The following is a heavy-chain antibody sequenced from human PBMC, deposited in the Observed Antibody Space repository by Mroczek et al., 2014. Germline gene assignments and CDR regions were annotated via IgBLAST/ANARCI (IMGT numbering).Heavy chain of an antibody. J-gene: IGHJ4*02. CDR3: ARQAPLGYCSGGSCLPPPVGFGY. V-gene: IGHV4-39*01. CDR2: IYYSGST. D-gene: IGHD2-15*01. Sequence: QLVQSGPGLVKPSETLSLTCTVSGGSISSSSYYWGWIRQPPGKGLEWIGSIYYSGSTYYNPSLKSRVTISVDTSKNQFSLKLSSVTAADTAVYYCARQAPLGYCSGGSCLPPPVGFGYVGQGTLVTV. CDR1: GGSISSSSYY.